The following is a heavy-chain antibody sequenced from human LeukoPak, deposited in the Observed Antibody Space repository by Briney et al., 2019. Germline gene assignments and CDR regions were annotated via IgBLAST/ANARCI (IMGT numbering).Heavy chain of an antibody. CDR2: IYSGGST. D-gene: IGHD2-15*01. J-gene: IGHJ4*02. CDR1: GFTVSSNY. Sequence: GGSLRLSCAASGFTVSSNYMSWVRQAPGKGLEWVSVIYSGGSTYYADSVKGRFTISRDNSKNTLYLQMNSLRAEDTAVYYCARDYCSGGSCYGGYSSGWPVGYWGQGTLVTVSS. CDR3: ARDYCSGGSCYGGYSSGWPVGY. V-gene: IGHV3-66*01.